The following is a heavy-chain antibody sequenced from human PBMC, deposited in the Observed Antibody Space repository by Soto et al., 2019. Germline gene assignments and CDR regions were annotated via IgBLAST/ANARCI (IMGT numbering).Heavy chain of an antibody. J-gene: IGHJ6*02. CDR2: IKYSRNT. CDR1: GESLSGYY. V-gene: IGHV4-34*01. Sequence: QVQLQQWGAGLLQTSETLSLTCAVYGESLSGYYGNWIRQSPGKGLEWIGDIKYSRNTNHNPSLNSRVTISIDTTKNQYSLKLSSVTAADTAVYYCARTRNLDVWGQGTTVIVSS. D-gene: IGHD1-1*01. CDR3: ARTRNLDV.